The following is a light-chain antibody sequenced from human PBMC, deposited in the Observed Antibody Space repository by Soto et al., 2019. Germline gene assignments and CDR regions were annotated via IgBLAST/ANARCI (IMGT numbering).Light chain of an antibody. Sequence: AIQLTQSPSSLSASVGDRVTITCRASQGISSALAWYQQKPGKAPKLLIYDASSLESGVPSRCSGSGSGTDFTLTISSLQPEDFATYYCQQFNSYPLFTFGPGTKVDIK. J-gene: IGKJ3*01. CDR2: DAS. CDR1: QGISSA. V-gene: IGKV1-13*02. CDR3: QQFNSYPLFT.